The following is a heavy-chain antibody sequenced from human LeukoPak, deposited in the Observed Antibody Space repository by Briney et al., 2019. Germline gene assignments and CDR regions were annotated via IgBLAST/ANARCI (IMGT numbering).Heavy chain of an antibody. D-gene: IGHD6-13*01. CDR2: ISGSGGST. V-gene: IGHV3-23*01. Sequence: PGGSLRLSCAAFGFTFSSYAMSWVRQAPGKGLEWVSAISGSGGSTYYADSVKGRFTISRDNSKNTLYLQMNSLRAEDTAVYYFAKDLPGYSSSGYTKPPGNGRAVGAKGTRVTDS. CDR1: GFTFSSYA. J-gene: IGHJ6*04. CDR3: AKDLPGYSSSGYTKPPGNGRAV.